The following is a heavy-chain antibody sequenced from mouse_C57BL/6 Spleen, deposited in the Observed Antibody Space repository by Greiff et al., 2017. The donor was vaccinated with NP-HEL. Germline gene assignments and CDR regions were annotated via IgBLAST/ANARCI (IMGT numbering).Heavy chain of an antibody. J-gene: IGHJ3*01. V-gene: IGHV5-17*01. D-gene: IGHD2-4*01. CDR2: ISSGSSTI. CDR3: ARRIYYDYDGASY. CDR1: GFTFSDYG. Sequence: DVMLVESGGGLVKPGGSLKLSCAASGFTFSDYGMHWVRQAPEKGLEWVAYISSGSSTIYYADTVKGRCTISRDNAKNTLFLQMTSLRSEDTAMYYCARRIYYDYDGASYWGQGTLVTVSA.